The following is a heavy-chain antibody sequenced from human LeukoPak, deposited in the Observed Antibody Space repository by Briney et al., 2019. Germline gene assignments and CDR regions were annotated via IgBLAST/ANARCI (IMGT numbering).Heavy chain of an antibody. CDR1: GFTFGDYA. J-gene: IGHJ4*02. D-gene: IGHD6-19*01. CDR2: IKQDGSEK. CDR3: ARDQGDSSGWYKVGYYFDY. Sequence: GGSLRLSCTASGFTFGDYAMSWFRQAPGKGLEWVANIKQDGSEKYYVDSVKGRFTISRDNAKNSLYLQMNSLRAEDTAVYYCARDQGDSSGWYKVGYYFDYWGRGTLVTVSS. V-gene: IGHV3-7*01.